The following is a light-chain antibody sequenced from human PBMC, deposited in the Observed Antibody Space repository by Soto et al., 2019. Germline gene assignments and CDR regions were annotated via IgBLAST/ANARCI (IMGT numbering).Light chain of an antibody. Sequence: QSVLTQPASVSASPGQSITISCTGTYNDIGSYAYVAWYQHQPGNAPRLIIYEVTNRPSGTSHRFSGSRSGNTASLTISGLRAEDEATYFCSSYTSTSTVIFGGGTKVTVL. V-gene: IGLV2-14*01. CDR1: YNDIGSYAY. CDR2: EVT. J-gene: IGLJ2*01. CDR3: SSYTSTSTVI.